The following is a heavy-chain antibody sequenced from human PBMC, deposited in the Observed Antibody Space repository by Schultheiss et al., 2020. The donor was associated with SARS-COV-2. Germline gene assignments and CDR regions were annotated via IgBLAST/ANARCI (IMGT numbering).Heavy chain of an antibody. D-gene: IGHD3-3*01. Sequence: SETLSLTCTVSGGSISSDYWSWIRQPAGKGLEWIGSIYHSGSTYYNPSLKSRVTISVDTSKNQFSLKLSSVTAADTAVYYCARSSTIFGVVRAGPWGQGTLVTVSS. V-gene: IGHV4-4*07. CDR2: IYHSGST. CDR1: GGSISSDY. J-gene: IGHJ5*02. CDR3: ARSSTIFGVVRAGP.